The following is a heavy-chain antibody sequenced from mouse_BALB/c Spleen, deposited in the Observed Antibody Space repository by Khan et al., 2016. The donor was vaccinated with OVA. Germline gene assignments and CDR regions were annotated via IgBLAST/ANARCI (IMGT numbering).Heavy chain of an antibody. CDR1: GYSFTDYN. CDR3: ALIYHYGSGFDY. D-gene: IGHD1-1*01. Sequence: VQLQQSGPELVKPGASVMVSCKASGYSFTDYNIFWVKQSLGKSLEWIGYIDPYNGGTKYHQKFMGKATLNVYTSSSTAFMHLNSLTSEVYAVYYCALIYHYGSGFDYWGQGTTLTVSS. V-gene: IGHV1S135*01. J-gene: IGHJ2*01. CDR2: IDPYNGGT.